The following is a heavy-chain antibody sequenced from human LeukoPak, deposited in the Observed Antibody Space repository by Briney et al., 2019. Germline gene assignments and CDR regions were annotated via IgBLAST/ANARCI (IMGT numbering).Heavy chain of an antibody. J-gene: IGHJ6*03. Sequence: SETLSLTCAVYGGSFCGYYGSSIRQPPGKGLEWIGEINQSGSTNSNPSRKSRVTISVDTSKNQFSLKLSSVTAADTAVYYCPRLDIPDLRSFWSGYPNYYYYMDVWGKATTVTVYS. D-gene: IGHD3-3*01. V-gene: IGHV4-34*01. CDR3: PRLDIPDLRSFWSGYPNYYYYMDV. CDR2: INQSGST. CDR1: GGSFCGYY.